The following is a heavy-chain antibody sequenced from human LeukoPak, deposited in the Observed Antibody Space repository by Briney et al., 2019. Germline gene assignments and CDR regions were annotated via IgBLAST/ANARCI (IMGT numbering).Heavy chain of an antibody. CDR3: ATGEFRPGPTDYFDY. V-gene: IGHV3-48*04. CDR1: GFTFSSYS. Sequence: GGSLRLSCAASGFTFSSYSMNWVRQAPGKGLEWVSYISSSSSTIYYADSVKGRFTISRDNAKNSLYLQMNSLRAEDTAVYYCATGEFRPGPTDYFDYWGQGTLVTVSS. J-gene: IGHJ4*02. CDR2: ISSSSSTI. D-gene: IGHD3-10*01.